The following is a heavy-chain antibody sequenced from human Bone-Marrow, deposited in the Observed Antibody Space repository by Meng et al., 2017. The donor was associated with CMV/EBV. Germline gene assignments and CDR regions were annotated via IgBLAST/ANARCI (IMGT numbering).Heavy chain of an antibody. V-gene: IGHV4-59*01. CDR1: GGSISSYY. D-gene: IGHD3-10*01. Sequence: SETLSLTCTVSGGSISSYYWTWIRQPPGKGLEWIGNIYYSGSTNYNSSLKSRVTISVDTSKNQFSLQRSSVTAADTAVYYCARELSWFGEFGLDVWGQGTTVPVSS. J-gene: IGHJ6*02. CDR3: ARELSWFGEFGLDV. CDR2: IYYSGST.